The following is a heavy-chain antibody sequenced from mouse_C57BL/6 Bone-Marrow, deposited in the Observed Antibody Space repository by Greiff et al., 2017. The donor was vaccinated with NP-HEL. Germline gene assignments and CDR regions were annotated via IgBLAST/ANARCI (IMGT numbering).Heavy chain of an antibody. Sequence: QVQLQQSGAELARPGASVKLSCKASGYTFTSYGISWVKQRTGQGLEWIGEIYPRSGNTYYNEKFKGKATLTADKSSSTAFMELRSLTSEDSAVYFCASGAWAWFAYWGQGTLVTVSA. CDR2: IYPRSGNT. CDR1: GYTFTSYG. J-gene: IGHJ3*01. D-gene: IGHD4-1*01. V-gene: IGHV1-81*01. CDR3: ASGAWAWFAY.